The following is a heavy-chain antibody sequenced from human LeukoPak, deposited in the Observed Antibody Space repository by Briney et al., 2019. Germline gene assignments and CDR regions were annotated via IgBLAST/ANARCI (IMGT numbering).Heavy chain of an antibody. CDR2: MNPNSGKT. V-gene: IGHV1-8*01. CDR1: GYTLTSYD. CDR3: ARTRGYSGYDLTYYYYGMDV. D-gene: IGHD5-12*01. Sequence: ASVKVSCKASGYTLTSYDINWVRQATGQGLEWMGWMNPNSGKTSYAQKFQGRVTMTRNTSISTAYMELSSLRSEDTAVYYCARTRGYSGYDLTYYYYGMDVWGQGTTVTVSS. J-gene: IGHJ6*02.